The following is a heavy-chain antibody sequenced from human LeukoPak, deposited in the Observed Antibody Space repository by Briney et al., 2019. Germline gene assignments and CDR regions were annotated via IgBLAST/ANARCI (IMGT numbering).Heavy chain of an antibody. D-gene: IGHD5-18*01. Sequence: GGSLRLSCAGSGFTFSSYSMNWVRQAPGKGLEWVSYISSSSSTIYYADSVKGRFTISRDNAKNSLYLQMNSLRAEDTAVYYCAITGYSYAYDYWGQGTLVTVSS. V-gene: IGHV3-48*01. J-gene: IGHJ4*02. CDR1: GFTFSSYS. CDR2: ISSSSSTI. CDR3: AITGYSYAYDY.